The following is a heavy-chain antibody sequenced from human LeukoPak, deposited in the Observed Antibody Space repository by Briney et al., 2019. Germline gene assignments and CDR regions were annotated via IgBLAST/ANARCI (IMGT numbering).Heavy chain of an antibody. CDR2: TIPILGIA. Sequence: ASVKVSCKASGGTFSSYAISWVRQAPGQGLEWMGRTIPILGIANYAQKFQGRVTITADKSTSTAYMELSSLRSEDTAVYYCARISRDGYNSDYWGQGTLVTVSS. CDR1: GGTFSSYA. J-gene: IGHJ4*02. CDR3: ARISRDGYNSDY. V-gene: IGHV1-69*04. D-gene: IGHD5-24*01.